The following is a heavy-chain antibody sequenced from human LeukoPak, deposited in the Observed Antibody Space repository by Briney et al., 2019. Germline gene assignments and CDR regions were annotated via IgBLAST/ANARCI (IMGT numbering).Heavy chain of an antibody. CDR2: IYYSGST. Sequence: SETLSLTCTVSGGSISSYYWSWIRQPPGKGLEWIGYIYYSGSTNYNPSLKSRVTISVDTSKNQFSLKLSSVTAADTAVYYCARAYSSSSWCFDXWGQGTLVTVS. CDR3: ARAYSSSSWCFDX. V-gene: IGHV4-59*01. J-gene: IGHJ4*02. CDR1: GGSISSYY. D-gene: IGHD6-6*01.